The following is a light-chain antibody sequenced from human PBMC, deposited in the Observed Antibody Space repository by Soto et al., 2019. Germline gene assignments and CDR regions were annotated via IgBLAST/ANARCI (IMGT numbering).Light chain of an antibody. CDR3: QQYGSSPRT. V-gene: IGKV3-20*01. CDR1: QSVSSSY. J-gene: IGKJ1*01. CDR2: GAS. Sequence: EIVLTQSPGTLSLSPGERATLSCSASQSVSSSYLAWYQQKPGQAPSLLIYGASSRATVIPERFTGSGSATDFNSTISRLEPEDFAVYYCQQYGSSPRTFGQGTKVEIK.